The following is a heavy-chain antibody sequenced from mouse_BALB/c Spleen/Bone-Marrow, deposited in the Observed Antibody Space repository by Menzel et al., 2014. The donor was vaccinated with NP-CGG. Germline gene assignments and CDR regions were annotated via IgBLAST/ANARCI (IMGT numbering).Heavy chain of an antibody. J-gene: IGHJ2*01. CDR2: ISSGSSTI. CDR1: GFTFSSFG. Sequence: EVQVVESGGGLVQPGGSRKLSCAASGFTFSSFGMHWVRQAPEKGLEWVAYISSGSSTIYYADTVKGRFTISRDNPKNTLFLQMTRLRSEDTAMYYCASDYDYFDYWGQGTTLTVSS. V-gene: IGHV5-17*02. CDR3: ASDYDYFDY. D-gene: IGHD2-4*01.